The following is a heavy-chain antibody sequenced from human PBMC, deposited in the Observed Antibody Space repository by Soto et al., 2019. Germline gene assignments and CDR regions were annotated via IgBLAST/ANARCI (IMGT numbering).Heavy chain of an antibody. D-gene: IGHD6-13*01. CDR3: AREHSSSWRFDY. CDR1: GYTFTSYD. J-gene: IGHJ4*02. V-gene: IGHV1-8*01. Sequence: QVQLVQSGAEVKKPGASVKVSCKASGYTFTSYDINGVRQATGQGLEWMGWMNPNSGNTGYAQKFQGRVTMTRNTSRSTAYMELSSLRSEDTAVYYCAREHSSSWRFDYWGQGTLVTVSS. CDR2: MNPNSGNT.